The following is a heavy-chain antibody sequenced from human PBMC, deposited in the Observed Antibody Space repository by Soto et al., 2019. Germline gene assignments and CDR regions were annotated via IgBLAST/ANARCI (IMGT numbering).Heavy chain of an antibody. CDR2: IWYDGDKV. V-gene: IGHV3-33*01. Sequence: QLHLVESGGGVVRPGGSVRLSCATSGFTFSNYVMHWARQAPGKGLEWLALIWYDGDKVNYADSVKGRFTISRVNSNRTLYLQMKSLRAEDTAVYYSARAYWEGNEAFHIWGQGTLLSVSS. D-gene: IGHD1-26*01. CDR3: ARAYWEGNEAFHI. CDR1: GFTFSNYV. J-gene: IGHJ3*02.